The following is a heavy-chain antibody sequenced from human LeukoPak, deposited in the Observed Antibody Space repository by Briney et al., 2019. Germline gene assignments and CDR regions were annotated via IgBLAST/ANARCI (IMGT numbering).Heavy chain of an antibody. CDR1: GYSISSGYY. Sequence: SETLSLTCSVSGYSISSGYYWGWIRQPPGKGLEWIGSIYHSGSTYYNPSLKSRVTISVDTSKNQFSLKLSSVTAADTAVYYCARVSLRYFDWSIDYWGQGTLVTVSS. D-gene: IGHD3-9*01. CDR2: IYHSGST. J-gene: IGHJ4*02. CDR3: ARVSLRYFDWSIDY. V-gene: IGHV4-38-2*02.